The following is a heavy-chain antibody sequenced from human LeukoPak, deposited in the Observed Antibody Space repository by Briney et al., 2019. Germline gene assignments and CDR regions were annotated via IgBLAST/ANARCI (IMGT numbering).Heavy chain of an antibody. Sequence: SETLSLTCTVSGGSISSSSYYWGWIRQPPGKGLEWIGSIYYSGSTYYNPSLKSRVTISVDTSKNQFSLKLSSVTAADTAVYYCARLRPRPHDAFDIWGQGTKVTVSS. CDR3: ARLRPRPHDAFDI. CDR2: IYYSGST. V-gene: IGHV4-39*01. CDR1: GGSISSSSYY. J-gene: IGHJ3*02.